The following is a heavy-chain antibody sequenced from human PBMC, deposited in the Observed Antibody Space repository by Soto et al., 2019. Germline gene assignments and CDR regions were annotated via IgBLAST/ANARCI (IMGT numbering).Heavy chain of an antibody. V-gene: IGHV1-69*13. J-gene: IGHJ4*02. CDR1: GGTFSSYA. CDR2: IIPIFGTA. Sequence: SVKVSCKASGGTFSSYAISWVRQAPGQGLEWMGGIIPIFGTANYAQKFQGRVTITADESTSTAYMELSSLRSEDTAVYYCASDSTHNYYDDSGYYSYSAYWGQGTLVTVAS. D-gene: IGHD3-22*01. CDR3: ASDSTHNYYDDSGYYSYSAY.